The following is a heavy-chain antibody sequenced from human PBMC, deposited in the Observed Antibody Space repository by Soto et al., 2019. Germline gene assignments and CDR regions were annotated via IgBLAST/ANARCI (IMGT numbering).Heavy chain of an antibody. V-gene: IGHV1-69*06. J-gene: IGHJ4*02. D-gene: IGHD6-6*01. CDR2: IIPIFGTA. Sequence: SVKVSCKASGGTFSSYAISWVRQAPGQGLEWMGGIIPIFGTANYAQKFQGRVTITADKSTSTAYMELSSLRSEDTAVYYCARGRSSSFPTPLDYWGRGTLVAFSS. CDR1: GGTFSSYA. CDR3: ARGRSSSFPTPLDY.